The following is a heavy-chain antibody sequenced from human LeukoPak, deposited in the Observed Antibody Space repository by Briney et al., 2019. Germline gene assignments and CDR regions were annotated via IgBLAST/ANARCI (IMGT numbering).Heavy chain of an antibody. V-gene: IGHV1-2*02. CDR2: INPNSGGT. Sequence: ASVKVSCKASGYTFTGYYMHWVRQAPGQGLEWMGWINPNSGGTNYAQKFQGRVTMTRDTSISTAYMELSRLRSDDTAVYYCARDGSRYSSSAPPEYWGQGTLVTVSP. D-gene: IGHD6-6*01. CDR3: ARDGSRYSSSAPPEY. CDR1: GYTFTGYY. J-gene: IGHJ4*02.